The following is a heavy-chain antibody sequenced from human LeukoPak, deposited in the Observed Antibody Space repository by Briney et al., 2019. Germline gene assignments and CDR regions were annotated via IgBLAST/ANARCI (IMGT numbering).Heavy chain of an antibody. V-gene: IGHV3-74*01. CDR3: ARKAAGLTFDY. Sequence: GGSLRLSCAATGFTFSCYWMHWVRQAPGKGLVWVSRINSDGSSTNYADSVKGRFTISRGNAENTLYLQMNSLRAEDTAVYYCARKAAGLTFDYWGQGTLVTVSS. CDR2: INSDGSST. D-gene: IGHD6-13*01. J-gene: IGHJ4*02. CDR1: GFTFSCYW.